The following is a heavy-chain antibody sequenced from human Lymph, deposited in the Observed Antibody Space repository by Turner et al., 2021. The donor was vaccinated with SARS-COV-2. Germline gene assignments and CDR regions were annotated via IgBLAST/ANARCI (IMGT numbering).Heavy chain of an antibody. D-gene: IGHD3-10*01. CDR2: ISYDGSNK. CDR1: GFTFSTSA. Sequence: QVQLLESGGGVVQPGRHLRLSCAASGFTFSTSAIYWVRQAPGKGLEWVAVISYDGSNKYYADSVKGRFTISRDNSKNTLYLQMNSLRAEDTAVYYCARYASGGYFYYGMDVWGQGTTVTVSS. V-gene: IGHV3-30*04. J-gene: IGHJ6*02. CDR3: ARYASGGYFYYGMDV.